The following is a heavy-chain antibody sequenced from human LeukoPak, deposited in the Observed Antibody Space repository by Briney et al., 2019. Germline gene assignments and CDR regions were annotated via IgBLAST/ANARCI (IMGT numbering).Heavy chain of an antibody. D-gene: IGHD3-9*01. CDR2: IYYSGST. CDR3: ARVTGQGYFDY. Sequence: SETLSLTCTVSGGSISSHYWSWIRQPPGKGLKWIGYIYYSGSTNYNPSLKSRVTISVDTSKNQFSLKLSSVTAADTAVYYCARVTGQGYFDYWGQGTLVTVSS. CDR1: GGSISSHY. V-gene: IGHV4-59*11. J-gene: IGHJ4*02.